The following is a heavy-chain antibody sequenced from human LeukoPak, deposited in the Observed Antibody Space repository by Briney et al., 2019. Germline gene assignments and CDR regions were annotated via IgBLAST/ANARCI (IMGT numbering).Heavy chain of an antibody. CDR3: ARDKGPAMAFDY. CDR1: GGSISSYY. D-gene: IGHD5-18*01. V-gene: IGHV4-59*01. CDR2: IYYSGST. J-gene: IGHJ4*02. Sequence: PSETLSLTCTVSGGSISSYYWSWIRQPPGKGLEWIGYIYYSGSTNYNPSLKSRVTISVDTSKNQFSLKLSSVTAADTAVYYCARDKGPAMAFDYWGQGTLVTVSS.